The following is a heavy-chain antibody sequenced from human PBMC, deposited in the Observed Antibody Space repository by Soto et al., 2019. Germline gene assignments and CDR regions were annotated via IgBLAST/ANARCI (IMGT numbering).Heavy chain of an antibody. CDR1: GVSIRSYS. J-gene: IGHJ4*02. Sequence: GGSLRLSCVASGVSIRSYSMNWVRQAPGKGLEWISYISSSSGTINYADSVKGRFTISRDTAKNSLSLQMVSLRDEDTAVYYCAGGYYYDNSGYRAWGQGTLVTVSS. CDR2: ISSSSGTI. V-gene: IGHV3-48*02. D-gene: IGHD3-22*01. CDR3: AGGYYYDNSGYRA.